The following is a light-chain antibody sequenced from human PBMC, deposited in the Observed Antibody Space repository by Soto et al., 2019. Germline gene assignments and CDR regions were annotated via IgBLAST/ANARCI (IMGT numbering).Light chain of an antibody. J-gene: IGLJ2*01. CDR2: EVT. V-gene: IGLV2-23*02. Sequence: QSALTQPASVSGSPGQSITISCNGTSSDIGSYDLLSWYQQHPGKAPKLMIYEVTKRPAGVSDRFSGSKSANTASLTISGLPVADGGYYLCCSFGNRGTIFGGGTKLTVL. CDR1: SSDIGSYDL. CDR3: CSFGNRGTI.